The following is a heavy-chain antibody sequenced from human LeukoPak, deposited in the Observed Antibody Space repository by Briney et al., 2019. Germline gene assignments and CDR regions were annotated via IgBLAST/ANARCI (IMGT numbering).Heavy chain of an antibody. Sequence: PGGSLRLSCAASGFTFSNFWMCWVRQAPGKGLEWVSVISGSGGSTYYADSVKGRFTISRDSSKNTLYLQMNSLRAEDTAVYYCAKDPGITGTANYFDYWGQGTLVTVSS. D-gene: IGHD1-7*01. CDR1: GFTFSNFW. J-gene: IGHJ4*02. V-gene: IGHV3-23*01. CDR2: ISGSGGST. CDR3: AKDPGITGTANYFDY.